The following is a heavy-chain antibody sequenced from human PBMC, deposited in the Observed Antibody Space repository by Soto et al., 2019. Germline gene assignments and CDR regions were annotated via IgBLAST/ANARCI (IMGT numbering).Heavy chain of an antibody. CDR1: GYTFTSNG. J-gene: IGHJ6*02. CDR2: ISAYNGNT. D-gene: IGHD3-10*01. V-gene: IGHV1-18*04. Sequence: ASLQVSCKASGYTFTSNGISWVRQAPGQGLEWMGWISAYNGNTNYAQKLQGRVTMTTDTSTSTAYMELRSLRSDDTAVYYCARDSSQDYYGSGGYGIYYYYDYGMEVWS. CDR3: ARDSSQDYYGSGGYGIYYYYDYGMEV.